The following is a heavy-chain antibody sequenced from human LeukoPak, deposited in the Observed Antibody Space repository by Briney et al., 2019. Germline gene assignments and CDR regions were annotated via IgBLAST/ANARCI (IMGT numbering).Heavy chain of an antibody. CDR2: IRSKAYGGTT. CDR1: GFTLGDYA. Sequence: PGRSLRLSCTASGFTLGDYAMSWVRQAPGKGLEWVGFIRSKAYGGTTEYAASVKGRFTISRDDSKSIAYLQMNSLKTEDTAVYYCTRAKYQLLYLSDYWGQGTLVTVSS. D-gene: IGHD2-2*02. V-gene: IGHV3-49*04. J-gene: IGHJ4*02. CDR3: TRAKYQLLYLSDY.